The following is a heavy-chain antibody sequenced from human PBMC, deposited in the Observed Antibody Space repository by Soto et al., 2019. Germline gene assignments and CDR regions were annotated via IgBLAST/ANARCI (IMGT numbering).Heavy chain of an antibody. Sequence: PSETLSLTCRLSGGSFSPNYWGWFRQSPGKGLEWVGYIYYSGSTYYNPSLKSRVTISVDTSKNQFSLKLSSVTAADTAVYYCARSVFPWGQGTLVTVSS. CDR1: GGSFSPNY. V-gene: IGHV4-59*06. J-gene: IGHJ5*02. CDR2: IYYSGST. CDR3: ARSVFP.